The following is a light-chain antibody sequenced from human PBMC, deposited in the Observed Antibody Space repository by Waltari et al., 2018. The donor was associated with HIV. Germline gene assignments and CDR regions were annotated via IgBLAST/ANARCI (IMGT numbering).Light chain of an antibody. J-gene: IGLJ2*01. CDR3: QSFDTSNQWI. Sequence: NFMLTQPPSVSESPGKTVTISCTRSSGSIASNYVQWYQQRPGSAPTTLIYEDDQRPSGVPDRFSGSIDTSSNSASLTISGLKTEDDADDYCQSFDTSNQWIFGGGTKLTVL. V-gene: IGLV6-57*03. CDR1: SGSIASNY. CDR2: EDD.